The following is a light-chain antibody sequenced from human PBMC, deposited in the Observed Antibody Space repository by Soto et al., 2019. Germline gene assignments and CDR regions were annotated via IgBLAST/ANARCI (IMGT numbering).Light chain of an antibody. CDR3: QQLNSYPFT. Sequence: AIHLTQSPSSLSASVGDRVTITCRASQGISSALAWYQHKPGRPPRVLIYDASSLQSGVPSRFSGSESGPDCTLTISSLQPEDSATYYCQQLNSYPFTFGQGTRLEIK. J-gene: IGKJ5*01. V-gene: IGKV1-13*02. CDR2: DAS. CDR1: QGISSA.